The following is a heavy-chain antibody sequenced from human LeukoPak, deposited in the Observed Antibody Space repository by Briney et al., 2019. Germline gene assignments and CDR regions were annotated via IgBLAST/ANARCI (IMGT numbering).Heavy chain of an antibody. V-gene: IGHV7-4-1*02. CDR2: IDTNTGNP. Sequence: NWXXXAXXXXXXXMGWIDTNTGNPTYAQGFIGRFVFSLDTSVTTAYLQISSLKAEDTAVYYCARGYDTTGYFSYWGQGTLVAVSS. J-gene: IGHJ4*02. D-gene: IGHD3-22*01. CDR3: ARGYDTTGYFSY.